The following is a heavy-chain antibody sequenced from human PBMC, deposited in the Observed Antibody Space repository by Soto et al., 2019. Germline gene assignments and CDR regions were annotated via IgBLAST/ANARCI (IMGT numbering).Heavy chain of an antibody. D-gene: IGHD3-3*01. V-gene: IGHV1-69*13. J-gene: IGHJ6*02. CDR1: GGTFSSYA. CDR2: IIPIFGTA. Sequence: SVKVSCKASGGTFSSYAISWVRQAPGQGLEWMGGIIPIFGTANYAQKFQGRVTITADESTSTAYMELSSLRSEDAAVYYCAALFWSGYSAYYYGMDVWGQGTTVTVSS. CDR3: AALFWSGYSAYYYGMDV.